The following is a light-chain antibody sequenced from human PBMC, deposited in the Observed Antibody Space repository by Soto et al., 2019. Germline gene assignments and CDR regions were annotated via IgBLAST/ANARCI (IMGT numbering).Light chain of an antibody. CDR1: QSVSRSY. V-gene: IGKV3-20*01. CDR3: QQYGSSPYT. CDR2: GAS. J-gene: IGKJ2*01. Sequence: EIVLTQSPGTLSLSPGERATLSCRASQSVSRSYLAWYQQKPGQAPRLIIYGASSRATGNPDRFSGSGSGTDITLTISRLEPEDFAVYYCQQYGSSPYTFGQGTKLEIK.